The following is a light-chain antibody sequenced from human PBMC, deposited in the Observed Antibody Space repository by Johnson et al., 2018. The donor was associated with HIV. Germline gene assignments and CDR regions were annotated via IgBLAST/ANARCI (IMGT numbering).Light chain of an antibody. V-gene: IGLV1-51*01. J-gene: IGLJ1*01. CDR2: DNN. CDR3: GTWDSSLSAYV. Sequence: QSVFTQPPSVSAAPGQKVTISCSGSSSNIGNNYVSWYQQLPGAAPKLLIYDNNKRPSGIPDRFSGSKSGTSATLGFTGLQTGDEADYYCGTWDSSLSAYVFATGTKVTVL. CDR1: SSNIGNNY.